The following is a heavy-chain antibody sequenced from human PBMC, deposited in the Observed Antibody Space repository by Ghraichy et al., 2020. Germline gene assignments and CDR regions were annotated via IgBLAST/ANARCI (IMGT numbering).Heavy chain of an antibody. J-gene: IGHJ3*02. D-gene: IGHD3-16*02. CDR1: GFTFSSYG. CDR2: ISYDGSNK. Sequence: GESLNISCAASGFTFSSYGMHWVRQAPGKGLEWVAVISYDGSNKYYADSVKGRFTISRDNSKNTLYLQMNSLRAEDTAVYYCAKFGHTYYDYVWGSYPKDAFDIWGQGTMVTVSS. V-gene: IGHV3-30*18. CDR3: AKFGHTYYDYVWGSYPKDAFDI.